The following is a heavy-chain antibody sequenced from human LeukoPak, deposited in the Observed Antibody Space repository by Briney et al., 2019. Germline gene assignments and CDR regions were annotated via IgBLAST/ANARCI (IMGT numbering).Heavy chain of an antibody. CDR2: IRYDGSNK. CDR1: GFTFSSYG. D-gene: IGHD5-18*01. CDR3: AKIGMKRGYSYGPIDY. V-gene: IGHV3-30*02. J-gene: IGHJ4*02. Sequence: GGSLRLSCAASGFTFSSYGMHWVRQAPGKGLEWVAFIRYDGSNKYYADSVKGRFTISRDNSKNTLYLQMNSLRAEDTALYYCAKIGMKRGYSYGPIDYWGQGTLVTVSS.